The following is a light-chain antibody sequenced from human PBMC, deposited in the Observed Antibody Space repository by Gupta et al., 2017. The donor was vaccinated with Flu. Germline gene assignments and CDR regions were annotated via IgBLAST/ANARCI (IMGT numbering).Light chain of an antibody. CDR2: GAS. CDR3: LQHNSYPRT. Sequence: DIQITLSTSSLSASVGDRVTITRRARQGIRNDLDWYQQKPGNAPKRLIYGASTMESGVPSRFSGSGSGTEFTLTISSLQPEDFATYYCLQHNSYPRTFGQGTKVEIK. J-gene: IGKJ1*01. V-gene: IGKV1-17*01. CDR1: QGIRND.